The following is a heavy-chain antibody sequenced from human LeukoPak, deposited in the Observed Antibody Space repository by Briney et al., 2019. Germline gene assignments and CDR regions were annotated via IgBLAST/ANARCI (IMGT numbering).Heavy chain of an antibody. CDR1: GFNFRSYE. CDR3: ERETVSAVAGNFDY. J-gene: IGHJ4*02. Sequence: GRSLRLSCAASGFNFRSYEMNWVRQAPGKGLEWVSYISNTDETRTYADSVKGRFTISRDNAKNSLHLEMNSLRAEDTAVYNCERETVSAVAGNFDYWGQGTLVTVSS. V-gene: IGHV3-48*03. CDR2: ISNTDETR. D-gene: IGHD6-19*01.